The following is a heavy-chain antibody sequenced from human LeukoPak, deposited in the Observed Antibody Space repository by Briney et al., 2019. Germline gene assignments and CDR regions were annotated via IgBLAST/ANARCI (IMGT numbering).Heavy chain of an antibody. D-gene: IGHD6-19*01. J-gene: IGHJ6*03. V-gene: IGHV6-1*01. CDR2: TYYMSKWYN. CDR3: ARGAPGYSSGWYSNYYYMDV. CDR1: GDSVSSNSAA. Sequence: SQTLSLTCAISGDSVSSNSAAWNWIRQSPSRGLEWLGRTYYMSKWYNDYAVSVKSRITINPDTSKNQFSLQLNSVTPEDTAVYYCARGAPGYSSGWYSNYYYMDVWGKGTTVTVSS.